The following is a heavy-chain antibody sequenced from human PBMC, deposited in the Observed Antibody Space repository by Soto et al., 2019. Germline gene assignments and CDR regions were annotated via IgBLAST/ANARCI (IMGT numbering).Heavy chain of an antibody. CDR3: ARDRRGIQGDDAFDI. D-gene: IGHD3-10*01. CDR2: IYSGGNT. Sequence: GGSLRLSCAASGFTVSTNYMMWVRQAPGKGLECVSVIYSGGNTYYADSVKGRFTISRDNSKNTLFLQMDSLRTEDTAVYYCARDRRGIQGDDAFDIWGQGTMVTVSS. J-gene: IGHJ3*02. V-gene: IGHV3-53*01. CDR1: GFTVSTNY.